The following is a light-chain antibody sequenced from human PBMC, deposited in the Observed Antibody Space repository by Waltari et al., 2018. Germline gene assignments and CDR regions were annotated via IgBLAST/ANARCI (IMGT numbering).Light chain of an antibody. CDR2: QDD. CDR1: EFGTKF. V-gene: IGLV3-1*01. Sequence: SYELSQPPSESVSPGQTAAISCPGEEFGTKFGWWYQQKPGQSPVLVLYQDDKRPSGIPERFSGSNAGTRATLIIVGTQPMDEADYYCQAWDRTTAVFGGGTKLTVL. J-gene: IGLJ2*01. CDR3: QAWDRTTAV.